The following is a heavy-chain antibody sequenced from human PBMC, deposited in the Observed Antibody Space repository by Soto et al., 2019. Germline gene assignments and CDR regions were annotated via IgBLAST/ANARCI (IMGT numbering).Heavy chain of an antibody. CDR1: GGTFSSYA. Sequence: ASVKVSCKASGGTFSSYAISWVRQAPGQGLEWMGGIIPIFGTANYAQKFQGRVTITADESTSTAYMELSSLRSEDTAVYYCAGGPGPVRGGGYYYHYGMDVWGQGTTVTVSS. J-gene: IGHJ6*02. CDR2: IIPIFGTA. CDR3: AGGPGPVRGGGYYYHYGMDV. V-gene: IGHV1-69*13. D-gene: IGHD3-16*01.